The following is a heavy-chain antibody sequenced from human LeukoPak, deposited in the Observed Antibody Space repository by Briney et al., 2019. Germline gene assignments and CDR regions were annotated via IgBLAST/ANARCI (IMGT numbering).Heavy chain of an antibody. V-gene: IGHV1-69*08. CDR1: GGSISSYT. D-gene: IGHD3-16*01. CDR2: IIPIFGTA. CDR3: AKQGGARQDYYMDV. J-gene: IGHJ6*03. Sequence: SVKVSCRASGGSISSYTITWVRQAPGQGLEWMGRIIPIFGTATYAQDFQGRVTITADISSNTAYMEVNSLTSDDTAAYFCAKQGGARQDYYMDVWGNGTTVIVSS.